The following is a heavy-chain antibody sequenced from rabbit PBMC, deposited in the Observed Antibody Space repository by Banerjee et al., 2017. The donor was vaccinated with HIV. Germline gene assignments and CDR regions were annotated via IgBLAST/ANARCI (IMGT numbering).Heavy chain of an antibody. Sequence: QQQLVESGGGLVQPEGSLTLTCKASGFSFSSNAMCWVRQAPGKGLEWIACIYAGSSGGTYYASWAKGRFTISKTSSTTVTLQMTSLTAADTATYFCARGAGSSYYPPNLWGQGTLVTVS. J-gene: IGHJ4*01. CDR2: IYAGSSGGT. CDR1: GFSFSSNA. CDR3: ARGAGSSYYPPNL. V-gene: IGHV1S45*01. D-gene: IGHD8-1*01.